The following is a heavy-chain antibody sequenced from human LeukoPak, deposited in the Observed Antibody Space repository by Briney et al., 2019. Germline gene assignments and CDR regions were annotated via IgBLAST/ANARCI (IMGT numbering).Heavy chain of an antibody. CDR2: IYYSGST. Sequence: SETLSLTCTVSGGSISSSSYYWGWIRQPPGKGLEWIGSIYYSGSTNYNPSLKSRVTMSVDTSKNQFSLKLSSVTAADTAVYYCAAQYSSGWTPFDYWGQGTLVTVSS. V-gene: IGHV4-39*07. D-gene: IGHD6-19*01. CDR1: GGSISSSSYY. J-gene: IGHJ4*02. CDR3: AAQYSSGWTPFDY.